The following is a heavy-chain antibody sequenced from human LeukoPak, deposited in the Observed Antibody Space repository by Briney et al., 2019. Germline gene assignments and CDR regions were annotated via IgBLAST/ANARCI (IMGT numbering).Heavy chain of an antibody. CDR2: ISSSGSTI. CDR1: GYTFSNYY. J-gene: IGHJ4*02. D-gene: IGHD5-24*01. V-gene: IGHV3-11*04. Sequence: GGSLRLSCAASGYTFSNYYMTWIRQAPGKGLEWVSYISSSGSTIYYTDSVKGRFTISRDNAKNSLYLQMNSLRAEDTAVFYCARGQATIPFDYWGQGTLVTVSS. CDR3: ARGQATIPFDY.